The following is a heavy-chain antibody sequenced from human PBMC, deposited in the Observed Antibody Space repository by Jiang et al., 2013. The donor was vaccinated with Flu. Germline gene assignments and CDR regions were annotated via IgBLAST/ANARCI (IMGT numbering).Heavy chain of an antibody. V-gene: IGHV3-33*01. D-gene: IGHD3-10*01. J-gene: IGHJ4*02. Sequence: KGRGVGGQLYGMMEVINNYADSVKGRFTISRDNSKNTLYLQMNSLRAGDTAVYYCASMSYYGSGSELSDADYWGQGTLVTVSS. CDR3: ASMSYYGSGSELSDADY. CDR2: YGMMEVI.